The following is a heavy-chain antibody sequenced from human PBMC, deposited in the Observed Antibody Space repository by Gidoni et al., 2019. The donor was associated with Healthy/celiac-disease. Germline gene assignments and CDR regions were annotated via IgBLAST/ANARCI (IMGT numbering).Heavy chain of an antibody. J-gene: IGHJ4*02. CDR2: IYYSGST. CDR1: GGSISSYY. V-gene: IGHV4-59*01. D-gene: IGHD2-15*01. CDR3: AIGRGYYFDY. Sequence: QVQLQESGPGLVKPSENLSLTCTVSGGSISSYYWSWLRQPPGKGLEWIGYIYYSGSTNYNPSLRSRVTISVDTSKNQFSLKLSSVTAADTAVYYCAIGRGYYFDYWGQGTLVTVSS.